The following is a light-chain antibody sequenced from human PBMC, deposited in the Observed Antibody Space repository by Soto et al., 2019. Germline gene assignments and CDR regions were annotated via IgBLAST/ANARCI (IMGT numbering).Light chain of an antibody. CDR2: GAS. V-gene: IGKV3-15*01. Sequence: EIVMTQSPATLSVSPGERATLSCRASQSVGSSLAWYQQEPGQAPRLLIYGASTRATGIPARFSGSGSGTEFTLTLRSLQSEDFAIYFCPEYKNWPPITFGQGTRLEIK. CDR3: PEYKNWPPIT. J-gene: IGKJ5*01. CDR1: QSVGSS.